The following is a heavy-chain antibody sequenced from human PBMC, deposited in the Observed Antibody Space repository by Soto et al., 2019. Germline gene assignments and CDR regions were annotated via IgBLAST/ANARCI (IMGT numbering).Heavy chain of an antibody. CDR2: ISAYNGNT. CDR1: GYTFTSYG. J-gene: IGHJ6*02. V-gene: IGHV1-18*01. CDR3: AGDGALGENYYYYGMDV. Sequence: QVQLVQSGAEVKKPGASVKVSCKASGYTFTSYGISWVRQAPGQGLEWMGWISAYNGNTNYAQKLQGRVTMTTDTSTSKAYMELRSLRSDDTAVYYCAGDGALGENYYYYGMDVWGQGTTVTVSS. D-gene: IGHD3-16*01.